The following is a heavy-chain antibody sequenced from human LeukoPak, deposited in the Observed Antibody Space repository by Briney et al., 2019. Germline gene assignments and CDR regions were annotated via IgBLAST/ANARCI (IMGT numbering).Heavy chain of an antibody. CDR1: GYTFTSYA. Sequence: AASVKVSCKASGYTFTSYAIHWVRQAPGQRLEWMGWINTDNGNTKYSQEVQGRVTISRDTSASTVYMELSSLRSEDMAVYYCAREGGSSGHFDYWGQGTLVTVSS. D-gene: IGHD3-22*01. CDR2: INTDNGNT. V-gene: IGHV1-3*03. J-gene: IGHJ4*02. CDR3: AREGGSSGHFDY.